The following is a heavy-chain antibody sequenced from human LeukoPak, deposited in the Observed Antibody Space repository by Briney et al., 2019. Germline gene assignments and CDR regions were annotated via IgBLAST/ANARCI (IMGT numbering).Heavy chain of an antibody. D-gene: IGHD5-18*01. CDR2: IYTSGST. CDR3: AREVYSYGSHTHFDY. J-gene: IGHJ4*02. CDR1: GGSISSGSYY. Sequence: PSETLSLTCTVSGGSISSGSYYWSWIRQPAGKGLEWIGRIYTSGSTNYNPSLKSRVTISVDTSKNQFSLKLSSVTAADTAVYYCAREVYSYGSHTHFDYWGQGTLVTVSS. V-gene: IGHV4-61*02.